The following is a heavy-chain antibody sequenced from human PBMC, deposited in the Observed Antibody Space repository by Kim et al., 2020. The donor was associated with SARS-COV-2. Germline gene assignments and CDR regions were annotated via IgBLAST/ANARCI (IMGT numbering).Heavy chain of an antibody. D-gene: IGHD6-19*01. CDR2: INGSGGST. CDR1: GFTFSSYA. V-gene: IGHV3-23*01. CDR3: AKDTWGAVAGTFDY. Sequence: GGSLRLSCAASGFTFSSYAMSWVRQAPGKGLEWVSAINGSGGSTYYADSVKGRFTISRDNSKNTLYLQMNSLRAEDTAVYYCAKDTWGAVAGTFDYWGQGTLVTVSS. J-gene: IGHJ4*02.